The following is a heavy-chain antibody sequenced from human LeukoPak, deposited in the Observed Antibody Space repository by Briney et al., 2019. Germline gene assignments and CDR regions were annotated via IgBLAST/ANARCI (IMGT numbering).Heavy chain of an antibody. V-gene: IGHV3-53*01. J-gene: IGHJ6*02. Sequence: GGSLRLSGAASGFTVSSNYMSWVRQAPGKGLEWVAVIYSGGSTYYPDSVKGRFTISRDNSKNTLYLQMNSLRAEDTAVYYCARTYVWGSYRYGMDVWGQGTTVTVSS. CDR1: GFTVSSNY. CDR2: IYSGGST. CDR3: ARTYVWGSYRYGMDV. D-gene: IGHD3-16*02.